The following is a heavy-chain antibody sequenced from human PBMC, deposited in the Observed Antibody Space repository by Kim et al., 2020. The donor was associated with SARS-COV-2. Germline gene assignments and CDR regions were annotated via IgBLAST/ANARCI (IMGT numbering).Heavy chain of an antibody. V-gene: IGHV4-39*07. CDR2: IYYSGST. CDR3: ARDRGRWLRFDTWFDP. J-gene: IGHJ5*02. D-gene: IGHD5-12*01. Sequence: KGLEWIGSIYYSGSTYYNPSLKSRVTISVDTSKNQFSLKLSSVTAADTAVYYCARDRGRWLRFDTWFDPWGQGTLVTVSS.